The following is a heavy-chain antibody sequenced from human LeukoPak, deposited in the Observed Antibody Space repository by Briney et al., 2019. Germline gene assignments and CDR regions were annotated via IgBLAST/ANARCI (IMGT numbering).Heavy chain of an antibody. Sequence: ASVKVSCKASGGTFSSYAISWVRQAPGQGLEWMGGIIPIFGTANYAQKFQGRVTITTDESTSTAYMELGSLRSEDTAVYYCASSQSYYYYYYMDVWGKGTTVTVSS. J-gene: IGHJ6*03. CDR3: ASSQSYYYYYYMDV. V-gene: IGHV1-69*05. CDR1: GGTFSSYA. CDR2: IIPIFGTA.